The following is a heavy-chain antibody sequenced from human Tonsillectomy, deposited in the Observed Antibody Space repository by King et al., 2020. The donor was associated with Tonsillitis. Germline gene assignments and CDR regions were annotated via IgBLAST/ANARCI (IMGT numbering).Heavy chain of an antibody. D-gene: IGHD4-17*01. J-gene: IGHJ4*02. V-gene: IGHV1-18*04. CDR3: ARDLIDYGDPIDH. CDR1: GYIFTNYG. Sequence: QLVQSGAEVKKPGASVKVSCKASGYIFTNYGISWVRQAPGQGLEWIGWISPYSGNTNYAQRFQGRVTMTTDTSTSTASMELRSLRSDDTAVYYCARDLIDYGDPIDHWGQGTLVTVSS. CDR2: ISPYSGNT.